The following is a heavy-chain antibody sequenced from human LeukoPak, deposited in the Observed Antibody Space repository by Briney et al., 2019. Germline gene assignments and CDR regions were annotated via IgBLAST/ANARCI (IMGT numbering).Heavy chain of an antibody. J-gene: IGHJ4*02. CDR2: MNPNSGYT. Sequence: GASVKVSCKASGGTFTSYYMHWVRQATGQGLEWMGWMNPNSGYTGYAQKFQGRVTMTRNTSISTAYMELSSLRSEDTAVYYCARAHCGGECDDDYWGQGTLVTVSS. CDR1: GGTFTSYY. D-gene: IGHD2-21*01. CDR3: ARAHCGGECDDDY. V-gene: IGHV1-8*02.